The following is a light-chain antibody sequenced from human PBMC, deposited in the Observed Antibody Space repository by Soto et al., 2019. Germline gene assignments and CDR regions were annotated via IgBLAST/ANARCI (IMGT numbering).Light chain of an antibody. J-gene: IGKJ5*01. CDR3: QQYGSSLSIT. Sequence: EIVLTQSPGTLSLSPGERVTLSCRASQSVSSSYLAWYQQKPGQAPRLLIYGASSRATGIPDRFSGSGSGTDFTITISRLEPEDFAVYYCQQYGSSLSITFGQGTRLENK. V-gene: IGKV3-20*01. CDR2: GAS. CDR1: QSVSSSY.